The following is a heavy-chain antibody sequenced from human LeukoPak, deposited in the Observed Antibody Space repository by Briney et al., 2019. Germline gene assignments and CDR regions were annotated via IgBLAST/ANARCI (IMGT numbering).Heavy chain of an antibody. CDR1: GYSISSGYY. Sequence: SETLSLTCAVPGYSISSGYYWAWIRQPPGKGLEWIGTIYHSGSTYYNPSLKSRVTISVDTSKNQFSLKLSSVTAADTAVYYCARPRGSCSGGSCYYYYFDYWGPGTLVTVSS. CDR2: IYHSGST. J-gene: IGHJ4*02. D-gene: IGHD2-15*01. CDR3: ARPRGSCSGGSCYYYYFDY. V-gene: IGHV4-38-2*01.